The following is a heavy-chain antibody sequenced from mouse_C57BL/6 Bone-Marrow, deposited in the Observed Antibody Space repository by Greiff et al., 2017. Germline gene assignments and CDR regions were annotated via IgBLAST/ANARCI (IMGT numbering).Heavy chain of an antibody. CDR1: GYAFTNYL. J-gene: IGHJ2*01. CDR3: AREGDSDYDFDY. V-gene: IGHV1-54*01. Sequence: QVQLQQSGAELVRPGTSVKVSCKASGYAFTNYLIEWVKQRPGQGLEWIGVINPRSGGTNYNEKFKGKATLTADKSSSTAYMQLSSLTSEDSAVSFVAREGDSDYDFDYWGQGTTLTVSS. CDR2: INPRSGGT. D-gene: IGHD2-5*01.